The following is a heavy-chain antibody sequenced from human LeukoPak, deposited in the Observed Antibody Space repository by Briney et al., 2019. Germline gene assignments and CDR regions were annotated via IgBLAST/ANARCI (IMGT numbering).Heavy chain of an antibody. CDR1: GFTFSNAW. D-gene: IGHD5-12*01. Sequence: GGSLRLSCAASGFTFSNAWMSWVRQAPGKGLEWVSYISSSGSTIYYADSVKGRFTISRDNAKNSLFLQMNSPRAEDTAVYYCARGPSGYHNTGGQGTLVTVSS. CDR2: ISSSGSTI. J-gene: IGHJ4*02. CDR3: ARGPSGYHNT. V-gene: IGHV3-11*04.